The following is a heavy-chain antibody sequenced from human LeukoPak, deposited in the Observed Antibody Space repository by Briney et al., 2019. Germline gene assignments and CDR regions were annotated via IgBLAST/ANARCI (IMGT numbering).Heavy chain of an antibody. CDR1: GGSISSYY. CDR3: ARNYGSGSYFSYYGMDV. D-gene: IGHD3-10*01. J-gene: IGHJ6*04. Sequence: SETLSLTCTVSGGSISSYYWSWNRQPPGTGLEGTGDIYYSGSTNYNPSLKSRVTISVDTSKNQFSLKLSSVTAADTAVYYCARNYGSGSYFSYYGMDVWGKGTTVTVSS. CDR2: IYYSGST. V-gene: IGHV4-59*01.